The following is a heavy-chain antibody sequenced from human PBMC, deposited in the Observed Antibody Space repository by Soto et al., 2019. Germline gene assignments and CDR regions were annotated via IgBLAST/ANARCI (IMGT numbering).Heavy chain of an antibody. J-gene: IGHJ3*02. V-gene: IGHV4-59*08. CDR3: ARRGTSIVVVPAADLDAFDI. D-gene: IGHD2-2*01. CDR2: IYYSGST. CDR1: GGSIGRYY. Sequence: SETLSLTCTVSGGSIGRYYWSWIRQPPGKGLEWIGYIYYSGSTNYNPSLKSRVTISVDTSKNQFSLKLSSVTAADTAVYYCARRGTSIVVVPAADLDAFDIWGQGTMVTVSS.